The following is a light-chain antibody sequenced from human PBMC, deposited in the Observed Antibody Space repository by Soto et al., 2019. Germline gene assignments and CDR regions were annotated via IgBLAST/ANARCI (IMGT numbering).Light chain of an antibody. Sequence: DIVMTQSPDSLAVSLGERAIINCKSSESLLDSSKNRNYLAWYQLKPGQPPKLLFYWASSRESEVPDRFSGSGYGTDFTLTISSLQSEDAAIYYCQQYLSSRTFGQGTKLEI. V-gene: IGKV4-1*01. CDR2: WAS. J-gene: IGKJ2*01. CDR1: ESLLDSSKNRNY. CDR3: QQYLSSRT.